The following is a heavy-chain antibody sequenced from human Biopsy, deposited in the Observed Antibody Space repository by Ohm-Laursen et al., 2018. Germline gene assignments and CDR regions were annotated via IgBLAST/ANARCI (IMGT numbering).Heavy chain of an antibody. CDR2: ISASSSYI. Sequence: SLRLSCTASGVTLSGYGMNWVRQAPGKGLEWVSSISASSSYIHYADSVKGRFTVSRDNTKNSLYLQMNSLRAADTAIYYCATELLPPGVGGPWLDSWGQGTPVIVSS. CDR3: ATELLPPGVGGPWLDS. V-gene: IGHV3-21*06. D-gene: IGHD3-10*01. J-gene: IGHJ5*01. CDR1: GVTLSGYG.